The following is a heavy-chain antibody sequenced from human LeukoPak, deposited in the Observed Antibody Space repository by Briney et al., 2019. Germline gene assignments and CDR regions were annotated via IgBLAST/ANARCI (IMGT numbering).Heavy chain of an antibody. CDR2: IYYSGST. J-gene: IGHJ6*02. CDR1: GGSISSGDYY. D-gene: IGHD3-10*01. V-gene: IGHV4-30-4*01. CDR3: ARHGSSRSPYGMDV. Sequence: SETLSLTCTVSGGSISSGDYYWSWIRQPPGKGLEWIGYIYYSGSTYYNPSLKSRVTISVDTSKNQFSLKLSSVTAADTAVYYCARHGSSRSPYGMDVWGRGTTVTVSS.